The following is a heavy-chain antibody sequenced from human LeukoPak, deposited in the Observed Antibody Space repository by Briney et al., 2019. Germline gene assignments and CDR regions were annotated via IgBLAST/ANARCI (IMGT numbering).Heavy chain of an antibody. D-gene: IGHD6-13*01. CDR3: TTEGAAAGYPFDI. J-gene: IGHJ3*02. CDR2: IKSKTDGGTT. CDR1: GFTFSNAW. V-gene: IGHV3-15*01. Sequence: PGGSLRLSCAASGFTFSNAWMSWVRQAPGKGLEWVGRIKSKTDGGTTDYAAPVKGRFTISRDDSKNTLYLQMNSLKTEDTAVYYCTTEGAAAGYPFDIWGQGTMVTVSS.